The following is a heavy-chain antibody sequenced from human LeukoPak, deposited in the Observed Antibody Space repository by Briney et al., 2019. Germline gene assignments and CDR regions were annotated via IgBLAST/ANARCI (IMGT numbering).Heavy chain of an antibody. CDR3: ARAPVVRGVFGWFDF. CDR2: RHGSGSS. CDR1: GGSISTYY. J-gene: IGHJ5*01. D-gene: IGHD3-10*01. V-gene: IGHV4-59*01. Sequence: PSETLSLTCSVSGGSISTYYWNWFRQPPGKGLEWIGHRHGSGSSNYNPSLKSRVTISIDTSKNQFSLKLNSVTAADTADYYCARAPVVRGVFGWFDFWGQGVLVTVSS.